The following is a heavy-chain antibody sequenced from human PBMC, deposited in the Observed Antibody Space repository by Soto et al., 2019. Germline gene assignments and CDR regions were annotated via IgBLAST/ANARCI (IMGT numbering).Heavy chain of an antibody. Sequence: ASVKVSCKASGYTFTSYAMHWVRQAPGQRLEWMGWINAGNGNTKYSQKFQGRVTITRDTSASTAYMELSSLRSEDTAVYYCARAYGRAGTHYDYWGQGNMVTVSS. CDR2: INAGNGNT. J-gene: IGHJ4*02. D-gene: IGHD6-19*01. V-gene: IGHV1-3*01. CDR1: GYTFTSYA. CDR3: ARAYGRAGTHYDY.